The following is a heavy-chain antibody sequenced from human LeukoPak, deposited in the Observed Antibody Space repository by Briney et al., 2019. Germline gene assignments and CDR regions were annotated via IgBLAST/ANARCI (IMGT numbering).Heavy chain of an antibody. CDR1: GFSFSGHW. J-gene: IGHJ3*01. D-gene: IGHD6-6*01. V-gene: IGHV3-74*01. CDR2: ISPTGSTT. CDR3: ARSSYSSSSSV. Sequence: GGSLRLSCTASGFSFSGHWMHWARQLPGKGLVWVSRISPTGSTTSYADSVKGRFTVSRDNAKNSLYLQINSLRAEDTAVYYCARSSYSSSSSVWGQGTMVTVSS.